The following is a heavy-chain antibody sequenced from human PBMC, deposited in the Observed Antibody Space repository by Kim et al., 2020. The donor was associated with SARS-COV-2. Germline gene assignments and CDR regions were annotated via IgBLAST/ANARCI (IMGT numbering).Heavy chain of an antibody. CDR3: ANRYSGSYYGVV. J-gene: IGHJ4*02. Sequence: YYADSVKGRFTISRDNSKNTLYLQMNSLRAEDTAVYYWANRYSGSYYGVVWGQGTLVTVSS. D-gene: IGHD1-26*01. V-gene: IGHV3-23*01.